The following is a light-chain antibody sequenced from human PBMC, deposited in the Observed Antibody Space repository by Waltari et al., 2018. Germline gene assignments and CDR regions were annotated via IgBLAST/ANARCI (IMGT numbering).Light chain of an antibody. V-gene: IGKV1-39*01. J-gene: IGKJ4*01. CDR1: QSISNF. CDR2: DTS. Sequence: DIQLTQSPSSLSASAGDRVTITCRASQSISNFLKWYQQKPGKAPNHLIYDTSSLQSGVPSRFSGSGYGTDFTLTISSLPPEDFATYFCQQSYRTPLTFGGGTKVEIK. CDR3: QQSYRTPLT.